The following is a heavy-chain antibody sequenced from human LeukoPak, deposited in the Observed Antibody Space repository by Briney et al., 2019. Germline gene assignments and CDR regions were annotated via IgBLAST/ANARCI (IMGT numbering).Heavy chain of an antibody. CDR1: GGSISGFY. J-gene: IGHJ3*02. CDR2: IYYSGST. D-gene: IGHD4-23*01. V-gene: IGHV4-59*01. Sequence: LETLSLTCTVSGGSISGFYWIWIRQPPGKALEWIGYIYYSGSTNYNPSLKSRAALSVDTSKNQFSLKLSSVTAADTALYYCARVSNAFSGNGAFDIWGQGTMVTVSS. CDR3: ARVSNAFSGNGAFDI.